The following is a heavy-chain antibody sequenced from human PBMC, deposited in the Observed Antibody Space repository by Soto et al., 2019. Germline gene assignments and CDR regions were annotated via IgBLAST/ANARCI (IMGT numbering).Heavy chain of an antibody. V-gene: IGHV4-34*01. CDR2: INHSGST. CDR1: GGSFSGYY. J-gene: IGHJ4*02. Sequence: SETLSLTCAVYGGSFSGYYWSWIRQPPGKGLEWIGEINHSGSTNYNPSLKRRVTISVDTSKNQFSLKLSSVTAADTAVYYCARTKGHMVRGVSFDYWGQGTLVTVSS. CDR3: ARTKGHMVRGVSFDY. D-gene: IGHD3-10*01.